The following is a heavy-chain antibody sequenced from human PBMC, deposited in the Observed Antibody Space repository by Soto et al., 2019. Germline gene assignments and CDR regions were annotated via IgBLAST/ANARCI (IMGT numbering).Heavy chain of an antibody. CDR1: GFTFSSYG. V-gene: IGHV3-30*18. CDR2: ISYDGSNK. D-gene: IGHD6-19*01. CDR3: AKERSSSGWFDY. Sequence: PGGSLRLSCAASGFTFSSYGMHWVRQAPGKGLEWVAVISYDGSNKYYADSVKGRFTISRDNSKNTLYLQMNSLRAEDTAVYYCAKERSSSGWFDYWGQGTLVTVSS. J-gene: IGHJ4*02.